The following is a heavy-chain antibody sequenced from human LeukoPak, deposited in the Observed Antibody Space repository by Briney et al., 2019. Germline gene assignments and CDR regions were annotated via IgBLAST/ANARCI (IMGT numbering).Heavy chain of an antibody. Sequence: GESLKISCKGSGYTFSSYWIGWVRQMPGKGLEWMGIIYPGDSDTRYSPSLQGQVTISVDTSIGTAYLQWSSLKASDTAIYCCARRNDFRLDYWGQGTLVTVSS. CDR3: ARRNDFRLDY. V-gene: IGHV5-51*01. D-gene: IGHD3-3*01. J-gene: IGHJ4*02. CDR2: IYPGDSDT. CDR1: GYTFSSYW.